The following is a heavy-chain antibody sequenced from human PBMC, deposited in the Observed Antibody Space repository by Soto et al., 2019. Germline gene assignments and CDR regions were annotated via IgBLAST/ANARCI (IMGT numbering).Heavy chain of an antibody. CDR3: ERVFPDRGYFDWIHNDSFGI. J-gene: IGHJ3*02. Sequence: GGSLRLPCAPCVLTFSSYIKHWVRQSPGKGLEWCSSMCNSSRYIKYADSVKARFTLSRDNAKHSMYLHKHSQRGEDTAVYYCERVFPDRGYFDWIHNDSFGISGQGTMVTVSS. V-gene: IGHV3-21*01. D-gene: IGHD3-9*01. CDR1: VLTFSSYI. CDR2: MCNSSRYI.